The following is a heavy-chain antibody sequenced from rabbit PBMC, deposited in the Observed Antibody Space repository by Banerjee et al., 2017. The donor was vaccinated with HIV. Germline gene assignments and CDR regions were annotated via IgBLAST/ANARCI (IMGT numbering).Heavy chain of an antibody. D-gene: IGHD4-1*01. V-gene: IGHV1S45*01. CDR1: GFSFSSSYY. J-gene: IGHJ4*01. CDR2: IDAGSSGNT. CDR3: ARDLAGVIGWNFNL. Sequence: QEQLVESGGGLVQPEGSLTLTCTASGFSFSSSYYMCWVSQAPGKGLEWIGCIDAGSSGNTNYASWAKGRFTISKTSSTTVTLQMTSLTAADTASYFCARDLAGVIGWNFNLWGPGTLVTV.